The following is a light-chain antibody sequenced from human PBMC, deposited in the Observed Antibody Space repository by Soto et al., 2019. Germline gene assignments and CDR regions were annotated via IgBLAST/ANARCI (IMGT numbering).Light chain of an antibody. CDR2: AAS. CDR1: QGIRNY. J-gene: IGKJ3*01. V-gene: IGKV1-27*01. Sequence: DIQMTQSPTSLSASVGDRVTITCRASQGIRNYVAWYLQIPGKAPKLLIYAASTLQSGVPSRFSGSGSGTDFTLTINGLQPEDVATYSCQKYSSVPVFGPGTKVEIK. CDR3: QKYSSVPV.